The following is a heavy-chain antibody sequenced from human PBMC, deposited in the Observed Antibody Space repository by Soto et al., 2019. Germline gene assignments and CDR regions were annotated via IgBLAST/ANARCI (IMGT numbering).Heavy chain of an antibody. D-gene: IGHD6-19*01. CDR1: GGSISSGDYY. J-gene: IGHJ6*02. CDR3: ARVPYSSGWYMVINGMDV. Sequence: PSETLSLTCTVSGGSISSGDYYWSWIRQPPGKGLEWIAYIYYSGSTYYNPSLKSRVTISVDTSKNQFSLWLSSVTAADTAMYYCARVPYSSGWYMVINGMDVWGQGTTVTVSS. CDR2: IYYSGST. V-gene: IGHV4-30-4*01.